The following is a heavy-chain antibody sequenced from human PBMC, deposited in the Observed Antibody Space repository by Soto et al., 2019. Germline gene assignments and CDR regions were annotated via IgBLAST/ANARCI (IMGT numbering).Heavy chain of an antibody. J-gene: IGHJ3*02. CDR3: VRVYASNTFDI. CDR1: GFTFISYS. D-gene: IGHD2-2*01. Sequence: PGGSLRLSCAAPGFTFISYSMSWVRQAPGKGLEWVSYISNSGSVIHDADSAKGRFTISRDNAKNSLSLQMNSLRDEDTALYYCVRVYASNTFDIWGQGTAVTVSS. V-gene: IGHV3-48*02. CDR2: ISNSGSVI.